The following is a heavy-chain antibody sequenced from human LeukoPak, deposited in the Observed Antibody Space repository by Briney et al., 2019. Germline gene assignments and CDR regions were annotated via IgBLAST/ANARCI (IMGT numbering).Heavy chain of an antibody. CDR2: ISSSGSTI. D-gene: IGHD1-7*01. CDR1: GFTFGSYE. J-gene: IGHJ4*02. V-gene: IGHV3-48*03. CDR3: ARDSYRAELPFDY. Sequence: GGSLRLSCAASGFTFGSYEMNWVRQAPGKGLEWVSYISSSGSTIYYADSVKGRFTISRDNAKNSLYLQMNSLRAEGTAVYYCARDSYRAELPFDYWGQGTLVTVSS.